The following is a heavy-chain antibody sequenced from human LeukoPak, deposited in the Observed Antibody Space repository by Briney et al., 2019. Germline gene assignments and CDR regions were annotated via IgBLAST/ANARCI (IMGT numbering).Heavy chain of an antibody. J-gene: IGHJ4*02. CDR3: ARIETPAQVLPDN. V-gene: IGHV4-4*02. CDR2: IYSSGST. Sequence: SETLSLTCAVSGGSISGNNWWTWVRQPPGKGLEGGGEIYSSGSTNYNPSLKSRVTISVDKSKNQFSLKLNSVTAADTAVYYCARIETPAQVLPDNWGQGTLVTVSS. CDR1: GGSISGNNW. D-gene: IGHD4/OR15-4a*01.